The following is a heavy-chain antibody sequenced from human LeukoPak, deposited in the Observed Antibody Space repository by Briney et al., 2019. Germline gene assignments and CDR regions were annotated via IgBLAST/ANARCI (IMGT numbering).Heavy chain of an antibody. J-gene: IGHJ4*02. CDR1: GFTFSSYG. CDR3: AKDQGPSYCSGGSCYSGHTDY. D-gene: IGHD2-15*01. Sequence: GGSLRLSCAASGFTFSSYGMHWVRQAPGKGLEWVAFTRYDGSNKYYADSVKGRFTISRDNSKNTLYLQMNSLRAEDTAVYYCAKDQGPSYCSGGSCYSGHTDYWGQGTLVTVSS. V-gene: IGHV3-30*02. CDR2: TRYDGSNK.